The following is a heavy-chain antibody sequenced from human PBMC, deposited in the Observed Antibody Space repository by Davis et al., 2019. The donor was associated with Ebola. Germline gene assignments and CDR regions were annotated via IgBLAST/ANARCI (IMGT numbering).Heavy chain of an antibody. CDR3: TRAFVVVVAAPDY. D-gene: IGHD2-15*01. V-gene: IGHV3-49*04. Sequence: GESLKISCAASGFTFSTYWMSWVRQAPGKGLEWVGFIRSKAYGGTTEYAASVKGRFTISRDDSKSIAYLQMNSLKTEDTAVYYCTRAFVVVVAAPDYWGQGTLVTVSS. CDR2: IRSKAYGGTT. CDR1: GFTFSTYW. J-gene: IGHJ4*02.